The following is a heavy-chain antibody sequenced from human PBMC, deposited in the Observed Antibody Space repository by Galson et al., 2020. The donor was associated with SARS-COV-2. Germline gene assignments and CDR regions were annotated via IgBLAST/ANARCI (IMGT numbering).Heavy chain of an antibody. CDR2: MNPKSGDT. J-gene: IGHJ6*03. CDR1: GYTFTIYE. Sequence: ASVKVSCKASGYTFTIYEINWVRLTTGQGLEWMGWMNPKSGDTVYAQKFQDRVTMTRDTSTNTAYMELSSLRSEDSAVYYCARLPYSRSLDYYYMDVWGKGTTVTVSS. D-gene: IGHD6-13*01. V-gene: IGHV1-8*01. CDR3: ARLPYSRSLDYYYMDV.